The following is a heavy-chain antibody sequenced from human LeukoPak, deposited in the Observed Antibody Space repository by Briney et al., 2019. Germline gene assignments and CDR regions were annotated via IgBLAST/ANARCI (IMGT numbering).Heavy chain of an antibody. D-gene: IGHD2-2*02. CDR1: GYTFTSYG. V-gene: IGHV1-18*01. Sequence: GASVKVSCKASGYTFTSYGISWVRQAPGQGLEWMGWISAYNGNTNYAQKLQGRVTMTTDTSTSTAYMELRSLRSDDTAVYYCARGKKRCSSTSCYSGPGDYWGQGTLVTVSS. CDR3: ARGKKRCSSTSCYSGPGDY. CDR2: ISAYNGNT. J-gene: IGHJ4*02.